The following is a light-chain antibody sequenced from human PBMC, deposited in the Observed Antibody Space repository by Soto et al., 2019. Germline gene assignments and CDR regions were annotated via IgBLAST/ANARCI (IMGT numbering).Light chain of an antibody. CDR2: GVS. Sequence: EIVMTQSPATLSVSPGERATLSCRASQSVRGNLAWYQQKPGQAPRLLINGVSTNASGIPARFSGSGSGTEFTLTISSLQYEDVAVYCCQQYNNWPPTFGQGTKVEIK. CDR1: QSVRGN. J-gene: IGKJ1*01. CDR3: QQYNNWPPT. V-gene: IGKV3-15*01.